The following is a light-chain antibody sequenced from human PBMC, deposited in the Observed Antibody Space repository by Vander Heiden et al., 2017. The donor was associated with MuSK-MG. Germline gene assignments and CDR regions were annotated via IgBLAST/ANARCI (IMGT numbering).Light chain of an antibody. CDR1: QDIGNY. V-gene: IGKV1-33*01. CDR3: QQHDNLAMHT. Sequence: MQSTQSPYSLSASVGDRVTITCQASQDIGNYLSRYEQKPVKAPKLLIYDASDLQTGAPSRFTRSRYGREFPLTSSSLQLKDIAAYYCQQHDNLAMHTFGQGTKLEIK. CDR2: DAS. J-gene: IGKJ2*01.